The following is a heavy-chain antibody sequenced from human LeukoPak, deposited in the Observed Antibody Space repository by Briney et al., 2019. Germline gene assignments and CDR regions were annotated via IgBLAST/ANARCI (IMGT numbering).Heavy chain of an antibody. CDR2: ISVYNANA. D-gene: IGHD1-1*01. V-gene: IGHV1-18*01. CDR1: GYIFTRFG. Sequence: ASVKVSCKTSGYIFTRFGIGWARQAPGRGLEWMGWISVYNANAKYGQKFQDRVTITTDTSTNTVYMELRNLRPDDTAMYYCARAVRNWNDLLSAKVPGGFDVWGQGTVLTVA. J-gene: IGHJ3*01. CDR3: ARAVRNWNDLLSAKVPGGFDV.